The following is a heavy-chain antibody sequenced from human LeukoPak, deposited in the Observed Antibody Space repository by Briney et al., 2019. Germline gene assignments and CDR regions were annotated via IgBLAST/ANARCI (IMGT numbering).Heavy chain of an antibody. CDR2: IYTSGST. CDR3: ARAFSYGGNSVFFDY. Sequence: SETLSLTCAVYGGSFSGYYWSWIRQPAGKGLEWIGRIYTSGSTNYNPSLKSRVTMSVDTSKNQFSLKLSSVTAADTAVYYCARAFSYGGNSVFFDYWGQGTLVTVSS. V-gene: IGHV4-59*10. D-gene: IGHD4-23*01. CDR1: GGSFSGYY. J-gene: IGHJ4*02.